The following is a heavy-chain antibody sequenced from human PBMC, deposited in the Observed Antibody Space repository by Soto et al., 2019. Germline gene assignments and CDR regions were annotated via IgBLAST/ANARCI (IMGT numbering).Heavy chain of an antibody. CDR3: TRHPYGGNSAVDY. J-gene: IGHJ4*02. D-gene: IGHD2-21*02. V-gene: IGHV3-73*02. Sequence: EVQLVESGGGLVQPGGSLKLSCAASGFTFSGSAMHWVRQASGKGLEWVGRIRSKANSYATAYAASVKGRFTISRDDSKNTAYLQMNSLKTEDTAVYYCTRHPYGGNSAVDYWGQGTLVTVSS. CDR1: GFTFSGSA. CDR2: IRSKANSYAT.